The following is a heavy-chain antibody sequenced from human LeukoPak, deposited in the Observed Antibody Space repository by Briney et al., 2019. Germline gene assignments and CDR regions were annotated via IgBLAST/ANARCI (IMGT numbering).Heavy chain of an antibody. J-gene: IGHJ4*02. D-gene: IGHD2-2*01. CDR1: GFTFSDYY. V-gene: IGHV3-11*04. CDR3: ARVDCSSTSCYEFDY. Sequence: GGSLRLSCAASGFTFSDYYMSWIRQAPGKGLEWVSYIRSSGNTIYYADSVKGRFTISRDNAKNSLYLQMNSLRAEDTAVYYCARVDCSSTSCYEFDYGGQGTLVTVSS. CDR2: IRSSGNTI.